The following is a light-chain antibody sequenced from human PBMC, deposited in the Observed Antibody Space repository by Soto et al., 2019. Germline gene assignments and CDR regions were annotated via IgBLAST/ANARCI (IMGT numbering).Light chain of an antibody. CDR1: SNDVGGYNY. V-gene: IGLV2-14*01. CDR2: DVS. Sequence: QSLLTQPASVSGSPGQSITISCTGTSNDVGGYNYVSWYQQHPGKAPKLMIYDVSNRPSGVSNRFSGSKSGNTASLTISGLQAEDEADYYCSSYTSSSTLYDFGTGTKVTVL. J-gene: IGLJ1*01. CDR3: SSYTSSSTLYD.